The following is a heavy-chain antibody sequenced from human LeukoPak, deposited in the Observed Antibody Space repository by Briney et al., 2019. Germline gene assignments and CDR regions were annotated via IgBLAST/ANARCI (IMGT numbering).Heavy chain of an antibody. J-gene: IGHJ4*02. CDR3: ARTGSTVTMLYPFDH. D-gene: IGHD4-17*01. Sequence: SETLSLTCTVSGGSIRSYYWSWIRQPPGKGLEWIGYICYSGSTNYNPSLESRVSISVDTSKNQFSLKLSSVTAADTAVYYCARTGSTVTMLYPFDHWGQGTLVTVSS. CDR2: ICYSGST. V-gene: IGHV4-59*01. CDR1: GGSIRSYY.